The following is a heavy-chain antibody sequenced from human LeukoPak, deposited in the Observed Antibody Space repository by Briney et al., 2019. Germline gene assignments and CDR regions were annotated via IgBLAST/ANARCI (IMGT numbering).Heavy chain of an antibody. CDR2: TGSTGVST. V-gene: IGHV3-23*01. CDR1: GFTFSSYA. CDR3: AKDQSFRGSGHYTYFDY. J-gene: IGHJ4*02. D-gene: IGHD2-15*01. Sequence: GGSLRLSCAASGFTFSSYAMNWVRQAPGKGLEWVSGTGSTGVSTFYADSVKGRFTVSRDNSKNTLSLQMNSLRAEDTAVYYCAKDQSFRGSGHYTYFDYWGQGTLVTVSS.